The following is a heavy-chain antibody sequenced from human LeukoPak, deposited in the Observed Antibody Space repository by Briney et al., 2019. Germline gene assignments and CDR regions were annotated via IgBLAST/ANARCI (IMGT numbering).Heavy chain of an antibody. CDR2: IYYSGST. D-gene: IGHD1-26*01. CDR1: GGSISSYY. CDR3: ARDGGSYFDY. J-gene: IGHJ4*02. Sequence: SETLSLTCTVSGGSISSYYWSWIRQPPGKGLEWIGYIYYSGSTNYNPSLKSRVTISVDTSKNQFSLKLSPVTAADTAVYYCARDGGSYFDYWGQGTLVTVSS. V-gene: IGHV4-59*01.